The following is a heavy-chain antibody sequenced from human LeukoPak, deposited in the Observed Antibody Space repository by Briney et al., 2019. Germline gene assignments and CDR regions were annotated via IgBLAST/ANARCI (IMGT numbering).Heavy chain of an antibody. CDR2: ISYDGSNE. CDR3: AKGNWRYFDY. D-gene: IGHD1-1*01. J-gene: IGHJ4*02. V-gene: IGHV3-30-3*01. Sequence: GGSLRLSCAASGFTFSTFAMHWVRQAPGKGLEWVALISYDGSNEYYADSVKGRFTISRDNSKNTLYLQMNSLGADDTAVYYCAKGNWRYFDYWGQGTLVTVSS. CDR1: GFTFSTFA.